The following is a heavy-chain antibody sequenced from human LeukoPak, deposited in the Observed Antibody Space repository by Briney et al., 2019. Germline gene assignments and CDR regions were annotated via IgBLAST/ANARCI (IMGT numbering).Heavy chain of an antibody. J-gene: IGHJ5*02. CDR3: ASLRYSGNWFDP. CDR2: IIPIFGTA. CDR1: GGTFSSYA. D-gene: IGHD1-1*01. V-gene: IGHV1-69*05. Sequence: SVKVSCKASGGTFSSYAISWVRQAPGQGLEWMGGIIPIFGTANYAQKFQGRVTITTDESTSTAYMELSSLRSEDTAVYYCASLRYSGNWFDPWGQGTLVTVSS.